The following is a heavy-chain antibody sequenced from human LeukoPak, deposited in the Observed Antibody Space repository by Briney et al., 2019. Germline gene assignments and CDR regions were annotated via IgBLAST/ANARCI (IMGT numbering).Heavy chain of an antibody. CDR3: ARSPYTSGWYGVGY. J-gene: IGHJ4*02. CDR2: IKQDGSEK. Sequence: GGSLRLSCAASGFAFSSYWMSWVRQAPGKGLEWVANIKQDGSEKYYVDSVKGRFTISRDNAKNSLYLQLNSLRAEDTAVYYCARSPYTSGWYGVGYWGQGTLVTVSS. D-gene: IGHD6-19*01. CDR1: GFAFSSYW. V-gene: IGHV3-7*01.